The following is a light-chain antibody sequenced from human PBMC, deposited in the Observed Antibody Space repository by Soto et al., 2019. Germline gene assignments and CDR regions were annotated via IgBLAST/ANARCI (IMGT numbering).Light chain of an antibody. CDR1: SSDVGRHNA. CDR2: DVS. J-gene: IGLJ1*01. V-gene: IGLV2-14*03. Sequence: QSVLTQPASVSGSPGQSITISCSGRSSDVGRHNAVSWYQQHPGKVPQLMIYDVSIRPSGISDRLSASKSGNMASLTISGLQAEDEADYYCSSYRVGGSYVFGTGTKVTVL. CDR3: SSYRVGGSYV.